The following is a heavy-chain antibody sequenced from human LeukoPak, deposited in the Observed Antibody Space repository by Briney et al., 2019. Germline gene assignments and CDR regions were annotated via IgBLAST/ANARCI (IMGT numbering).Heavy chain of an antibody. CDR1: GGSISSSSYY. D-gene: IGHD4-17*01. V-gene: IGHV4-39*07. J-gene: IGHJ4*02. CDR3: ARGRGYDYGDSRPPFDY. CDR2: IYYSGST. Sequence: SETLSLTCTVSGGSISSSSYYWGWIRQPPGKGLEWIGSIYYSGSTYYNPSLKSRVTKSVDTSKNQFSLKLSSVTAADTAVYYCARGRGYDYGDSRPPFDYWGQGTLVTVSS.